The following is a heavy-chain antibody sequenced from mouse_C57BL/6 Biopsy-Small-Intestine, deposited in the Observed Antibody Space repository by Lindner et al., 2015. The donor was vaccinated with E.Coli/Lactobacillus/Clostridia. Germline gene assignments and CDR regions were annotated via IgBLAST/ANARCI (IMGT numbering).Heavy chain of an antibody. CDR3: ARSYYDNLDY. V-gene: IGHV1-42*01. Sequence: VQLQESGPELVKPGASVKISCKASGYSFTGYYMNWVKQSPEKSLEWIGEINPITGGTTYKQKFKAKATLTVDKSSSTAYMQLKSLTSEDSAVYYCARSYYDNLDYWGQGTILTVSS. CDR1: GYSFTGYY. J-gene: IGHJ2*01. CDR2: INPITGGT. D-gene: IGHD2-10*01.